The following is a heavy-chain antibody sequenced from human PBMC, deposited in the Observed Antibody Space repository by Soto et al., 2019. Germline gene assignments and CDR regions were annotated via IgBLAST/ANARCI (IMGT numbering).Heavy chain of an antibody. J-gene: IGHJ6*03. Sequence: ASVKVSCKASGYTFTSYAMHWVRQAPGQRLEWMGWINAGNGNTKYSQKFQGRVTITRDTSASTAYMELSSLRSEDTAVYYCARGQGEAGYYYYYMDVWGKGTTVTVSS. CDR2: INAGNGNT. CDR3: ARGQGEAGYYYYYMDV. D-gene: IGHD6-19*01. V-gene: IGHV1-3*01. CDR1: GYTFTSYA.